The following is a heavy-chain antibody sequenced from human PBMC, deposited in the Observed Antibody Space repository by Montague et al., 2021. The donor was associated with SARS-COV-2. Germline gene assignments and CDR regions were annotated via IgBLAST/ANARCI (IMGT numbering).Heavy chain of an antibody. V-gene: IGHV4-34*01. Sequence: SETLSLTCAVYGGSFSGYYWSWIRQPPGKGLEWIGEIYHSGSTNYNPSLKSRVTISVDTSKNQFSLRLSSVTAAGTAVYYCAREPQVGAMDYWGQGTLVTVSS. CDR3: AREPQVGAMDY. J-gene: IGHJ4*02. CDR2: IYHSGST. D-gene: IGHD1-26*01. CDR1: GGSFSGYY.